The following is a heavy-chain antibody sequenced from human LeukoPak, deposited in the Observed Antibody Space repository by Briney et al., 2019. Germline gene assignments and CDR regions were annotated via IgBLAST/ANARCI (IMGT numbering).Heavy chain of an antibody. CDR2: INHSGST. CDR1: GGSFSGYY. V-gene: IGHV4-34*01. CDR3: AIAYYDPRYGMDV. D-gene: IGHD3-3*01. Sequence: SETLSLTYAVYGGSFSGYYWSWIRQPPGKGLEWIGEINHSGSTNYNPSLKSRVTISVDTSKNQFSLKLSSVTAADTAVYYCAIAYYDPRYGMDVWGQGTRSPSP. J-gene: IGHJ6*02.